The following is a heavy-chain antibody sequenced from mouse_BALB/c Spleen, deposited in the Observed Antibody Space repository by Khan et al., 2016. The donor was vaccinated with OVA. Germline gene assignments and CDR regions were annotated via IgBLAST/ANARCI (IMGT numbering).Heavy chain of an antibody. D-gene: IGHD1-1*01. J-gene: IGHJ4*01. Sequence: EVQLQESGPGLVKPSQSLSLTCTVTGYSITSNYAWNWIRQFPGNKLEWMGYISYSGSTNYNPSLKSRISITRDTSKTPVFLQLNSVTTEDTATYYWARGNYYGYAMDYWGQGTSITVSS. CDR1: GYSITSNYA. CDR2: ISYSGST. V-gene: IGHV3-2*02. CDR3: ARGNYYGYAMDY.